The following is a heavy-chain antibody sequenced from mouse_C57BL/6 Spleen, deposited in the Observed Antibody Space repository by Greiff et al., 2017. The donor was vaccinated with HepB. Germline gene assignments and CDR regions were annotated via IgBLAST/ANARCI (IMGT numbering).Heavy chain of an antibody. Sequence: DVMLVESGGGLVKPGGSLKLSCAASGFTFSDYGMHWVRQAPEKGLEWVAYISSGSSTIYYADTVKGRFTISRDNAKHTLFLQMTSLRSEDTAMYYCARYYASYFDYWGQGTTLTVSS. CDR2: ISSGSSTI. CDR1: GFTFSDYG. CDR3: ARYYASYFDY. J-gene: IGHJ2*01. V-gene: IGHV5-17*01. D-gene: IGHD1-1*02.